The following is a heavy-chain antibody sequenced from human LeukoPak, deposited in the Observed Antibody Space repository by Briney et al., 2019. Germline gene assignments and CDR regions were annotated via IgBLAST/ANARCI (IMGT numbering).Heavy chain of an antibody. D-gene: IGHD6-19*01. J-gene: IGHJ5*02. CDR1: GYTFIVYY. CDR2: MNPNSGNT. CDR3: ARGAAVVAGNWFDP. V-gene: IGHV1-8*02. Sequence: ASVKVSFKASGYTFIVYYIHWVRQAPGQGLEWMGWMNPNSGNTGYAQKFQGRVTMTRNTSISTAYMELSSLRSEDTAVYYCARGAAVVAGNWFDPWGQGTLVTVSS.